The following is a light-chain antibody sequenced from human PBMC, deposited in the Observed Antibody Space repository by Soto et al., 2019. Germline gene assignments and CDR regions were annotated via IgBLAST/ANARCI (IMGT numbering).Light chain of an antibody. CDR3: PQSFASPPLT. CDR2: DAS. V-gene: IGKV1-39*01. J-gene: IGKJ4*01. Sequence: DIQMTQSPSSLSASVGDRVTITCRASQYISRYLNWYQKKPGKAPKLLIYDASNLQSGVPQRFSGSGSGTYFSLTISSLQPEDYATYYCPQSFASPPLTFGGGTKVEIK. CDR1: QYISRY.